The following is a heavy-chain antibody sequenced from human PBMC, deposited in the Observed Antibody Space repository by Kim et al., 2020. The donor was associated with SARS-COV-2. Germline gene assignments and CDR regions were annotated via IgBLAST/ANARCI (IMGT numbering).Heavy chain of an antibody. J-gene: IGHJ5*01. V-gene: IGHV3-23*01. CDR3: AKARTWTYGDS. D-gene: IGHD3-10*01. Sequence: GGSLRLSCTASGFSFGNYSMSWVRQAPGKGLEWVSSISASGRTPYYIDSVKGRFTISRDNSKNTMYLQMNSLTADDTGRYYCAKARTWTYGDSWGQGTL. CDR1: GFSFGNYS. CDR2: ISASGRTP.